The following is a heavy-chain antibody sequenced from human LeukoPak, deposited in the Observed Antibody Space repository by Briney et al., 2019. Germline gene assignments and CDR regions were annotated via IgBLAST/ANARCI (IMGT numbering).Heavy chain of an antibody. J-gene: IGHJ5*02. Sequence: ASVKVSCKASGYTFTGYYMHWVRQAPGQGLEWMGWINPNSGGTNYAQKFQGRVTMTRDTSISTAYMELSRLRSDDTAVYYCARNSREDYGDSWFDPWGQGTLVTVSS. CDR3: ARNSREDYGDSWFDP. V-gene: IGHV1-2*02. CDR1: GYTFTGYY. D-gene: IGHD4-17*01. CDR2: INPNSGGT.